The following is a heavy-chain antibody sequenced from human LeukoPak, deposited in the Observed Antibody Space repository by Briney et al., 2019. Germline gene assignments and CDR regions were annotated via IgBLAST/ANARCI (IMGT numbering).Heavy chain of an antibody. CDR1: GGSISSGSYY. CDR3: ARGNWYSSGWWGWFDP. CDR2: IYTSGST. J-gene: IGHJ5*02. Sequence: SSQTLSLTCTVSGGSISSGSYYWSWIRQPAGKGLEWIGRIYTSGSTNYNPSLKSRVTISVDTSKNQFSLKLSSVTAADTAVYYCARGNWYSSGWWGWFDPWGQGTLVTVSS. V-gene: IGHV4-61*02. D-gene: IGHD6-19*01.